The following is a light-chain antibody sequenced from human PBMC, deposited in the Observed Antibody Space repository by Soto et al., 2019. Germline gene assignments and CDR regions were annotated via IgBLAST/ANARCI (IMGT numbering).Light chain of an antibody. V-gene: IGLV1-40*01. CDR1: SSNIGAGYD. J-gene: IGLJ1*01. CDR3: QSYDSSLSVLYV. CDR2: ANN. Sequence: SVLTQPPSVSGAPGQWVAISCAGSSSNIGAGYDVHWYQQLPGTAPKLLIYANNNRPSGVPDRFSGSKSGTSASLAIAGLQAEDEADYYCQSYDSSLSVLYVFGTGTKVTVL.